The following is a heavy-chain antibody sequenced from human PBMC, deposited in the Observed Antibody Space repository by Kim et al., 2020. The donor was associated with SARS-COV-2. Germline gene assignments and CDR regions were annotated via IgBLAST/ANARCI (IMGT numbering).Heavy chain of an antibody. CDR3: ARDGKITGTTLAY. V-gene: IGHV1-3*01. D-gene: IGHD1-7*01. J-gene: IGHJ4*02. Sequence: SQKFQCRVTITRDTSASTAYMELSSLRSEDTAVYYCARDGKITGTTLAYWGQGTLVTVSS.